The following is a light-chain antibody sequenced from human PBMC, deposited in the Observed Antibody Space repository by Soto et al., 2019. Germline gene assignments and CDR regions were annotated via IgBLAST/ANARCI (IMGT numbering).Light chain of an antibody. CDR3: QQYNNWPRT. V-gene: IGKV3-15*01. CDR1: QSVSSN. Sequence: EIVMTQSPATLSVSPGERATLSCRASQSVSSNLAWYQQKPGQAPRLLIYGASTRATGIPARFSGSGSGTEFTLTISSLQSEDFAVYDGQQYNNWPRTFGQGTKVESK. CDR2: GAS. J-gene: IGKJ1*01.